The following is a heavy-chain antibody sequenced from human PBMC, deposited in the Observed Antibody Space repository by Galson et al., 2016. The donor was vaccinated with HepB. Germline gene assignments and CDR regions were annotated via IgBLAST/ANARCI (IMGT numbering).Heavy chain of an antibody. CDR1: GFTFSTYE. D-gene: IGHD6-13*01. Sequence: SLRLSCAASGFTFSTYEMNWVRQAPGKGLEWISYISYSGTTIYYADSVKGRFTIFRDNAKNSLYLQMNSLRAEDTADYYCARDRSSLSPHDSWGQGTPVTVSS. CDR3: ARDRSSLSPHDS. V-gene: IGHV3-48*03. CDR2: ISYSGTTI. J-gene: IGHJ5*01.